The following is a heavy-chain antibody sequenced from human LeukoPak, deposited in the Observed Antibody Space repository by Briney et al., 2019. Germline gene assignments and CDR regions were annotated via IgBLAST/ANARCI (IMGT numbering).Heavy chain of an antibody. V-gene: IGHV3-33*01. J-gene: IGHJ4*02. CDR1: GLNFNSYG. D-gene: IGHD4-17*01. Sequence: GGSLRLSCAASGLNFNSYGMHWVRQAPGKGLEWVALIWYDGSNTYYADSVKGRFTISRDNSKNTLYLQMNSLRAEDTAIYYYVRTTPQLDYWGRGTLVTVSS. CDR3: VRTTPQLDY. CDR2: IWYDGSNT.